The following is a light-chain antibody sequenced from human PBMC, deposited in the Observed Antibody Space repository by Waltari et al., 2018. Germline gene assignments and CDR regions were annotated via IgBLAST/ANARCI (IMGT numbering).Light chain of an antibody. CDR2: DAI. CDR1: AGTGTNGHY. J-gene: IGLJ3*02. CDR3: LLSYSGVGV. V-gene: IGLV7-46*01. Sequence: QAVGSQEPSLTVSTGGTVTHSGGASAGTGTNGHYPYLLQQTPCQAPSTVIYDAISKHSWTPARFSGSLLGGKAALTLSGAQPEDEAVYYCLLSYSGVGVFGGGTKLTVL.